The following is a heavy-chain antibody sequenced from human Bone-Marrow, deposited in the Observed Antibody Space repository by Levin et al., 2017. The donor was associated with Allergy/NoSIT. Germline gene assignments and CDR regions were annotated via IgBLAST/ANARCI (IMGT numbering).Heavy chain of an antibody. V-gene: IGHV1-46*01. CDR3: GRAGLLWFFDY. CDR2: INPSGGST. Sequence: ASVKVSCEPSGYTFSDYYIHWVRQAPGQGLEWMGIINPSGGSTSYAQKFQGRVSMTRDTSTSTVYMELSSLRSDDSAVYYCGRAGLLWFFDYWGQGTLVAVSS. CDR1: GYTFSDYY. D-gene: IGHD3-10*01. J-gene: IGHJ4*02.